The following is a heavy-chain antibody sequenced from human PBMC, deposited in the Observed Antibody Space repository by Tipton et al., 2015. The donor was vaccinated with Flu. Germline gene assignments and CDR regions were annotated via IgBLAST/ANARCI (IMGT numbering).Heavy chain of an antibody. CDR1: GDRVSSHGAT. J-gene: IGHJ5*02. CDR2: TYYRSIWHY. CDR3: ARGYGSGPKFWFYP. Sequence: GLVKPSQTLSLTCGISGDRVSSHGATWNWIRQSPSRGLERLGKTYYRSIWHYNYAVSVKGRISINPDTSKSQFSLQLNSVTPEDTAVYYCARGYGSGPKFWFYPWVQGILVTVSA. D-gene: IGHD3-10*01. V-gene: IGHV6-1*01.